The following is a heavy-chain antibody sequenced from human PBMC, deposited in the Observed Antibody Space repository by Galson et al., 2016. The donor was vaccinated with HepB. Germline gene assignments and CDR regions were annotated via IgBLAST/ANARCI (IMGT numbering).Heavy chain of an antibody. V-gene: IGHV1-69*13. CDR1: GGTFNNYP. CDR2: IIPIFGAA. CDR3: ARPRDGNAYGSGYFDY. J-gene: IGHJ4*02. D-gene: IGHD3-10*01. Sequence: SVKVSCKASGGTFNNYPIGWVRQAPGQGLEWMGGIIPIFGAANYAQKFQGRVAITADDSTSTAYMELNSLRSEDTAIYYCARPRDGNAYGSGYFDYWGQGTRVTVSS.